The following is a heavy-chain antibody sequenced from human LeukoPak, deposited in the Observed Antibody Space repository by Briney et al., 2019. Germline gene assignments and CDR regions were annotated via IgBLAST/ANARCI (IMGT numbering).Heavy chain of an antibody. CDR3: ARGIKSSTIFGVVIIARYYFDY. Sequence: ASVKVSCKASVYTFTSYDIHWVRQATGQGLGWMGWMNPNSGNTGYAQKFQGGVTMTRNTSISTAYMELSSLRSEDTAVYYCARGIKSSTIFGVVIIARYYFDYWGQGTLVTVSS. CDR1: VYTFTSYD. V-gene: IGHV1-8*01. D-gene: IGHD3-3*01. J-gene: IGHJ4*02. CDR2: MNPNSGNT.